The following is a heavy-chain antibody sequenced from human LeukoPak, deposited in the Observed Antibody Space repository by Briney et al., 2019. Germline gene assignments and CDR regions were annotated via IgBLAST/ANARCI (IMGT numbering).Heavy chain of an antibody. J-gene: IGHJ4*02. V-gene: IGHV5-51*01. CDR3: ARRAPSIAVAAFDY. D-gene: IGHD6-19*01. CDR2: IYPGDSDT. CDR1: GYSFTSYW. Sequence: GASLQISCKGSGYSFTSYWIGWVRPLPGKGLEWMGIIYPGDSDTRYSPSFQGQVTTSADKSISTAYLQWSSLKASDTAMYYCARRAPSIAVAAFDYWGQGTLVTVSS.